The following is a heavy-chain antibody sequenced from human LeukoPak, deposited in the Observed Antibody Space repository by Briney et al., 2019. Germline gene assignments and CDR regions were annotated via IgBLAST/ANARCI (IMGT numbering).Heavy chain of an antibody. J-gene: IGHJ4*02. CDR3: ARGAMATTPFFDY. V-gene: IGHV4-34*01. Sequence: PSETLSLTCAVYGGSFSGYYWSWIRQPPGKGLEWIGEINHSGSTNYNPSLKSRVTISVGTSKNQFSLKLSSVTAADTAVYYCARGAMATTPFFDYWGQGTLVTVSS. CDR1: GGSFSGYY. D-gene: IGHD5-24*01. CDR2: INHSGST.